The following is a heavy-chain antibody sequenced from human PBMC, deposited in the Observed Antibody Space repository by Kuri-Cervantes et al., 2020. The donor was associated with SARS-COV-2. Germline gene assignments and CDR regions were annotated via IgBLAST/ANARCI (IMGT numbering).Heavy chain of an antibody. CDR1: GGSISSYY. D-gene: IGHD3-3*01. CDR2: IYYSGST. Sequence: LRLSCTVSGGSISSYYWSWIRQPPGKGLEWIGYIYYSGSTNYNPSLKSRVTISVDTSKNQFSLKLSSVTAADTAVYYCARHGFDFWSGYARTYYYYYGMDVWGQGTTVTVSS. CDR3: ARHGFDFWSGYARTYYYYYGMDV. J-gene: IGHJ6*02. V-gene: IGHV4-59*08.